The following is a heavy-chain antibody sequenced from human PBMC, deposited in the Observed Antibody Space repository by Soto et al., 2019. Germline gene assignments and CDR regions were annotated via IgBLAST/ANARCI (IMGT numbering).Heavy chain of an antibody. CDR2: IYYSGST. CDR1: GGSISSGDYY. V-gene: IGHV4-30-4*01. Sequence: QVQLQESGPGLVKPSQTLSLTCTVSGGSISSGDYYWSWIRQPPGKGLEWIGYIYYSGSTYYKPSHECRVTMSVDTAKDQFSLKLSAVTAADTAVDYCARAMVVTQSWCDPWGQGTLVTVSS. J-gene: IGHJ5*02. CDR3: ARAMVVTQSWCDP. D-gene: IGHD2-21*02.